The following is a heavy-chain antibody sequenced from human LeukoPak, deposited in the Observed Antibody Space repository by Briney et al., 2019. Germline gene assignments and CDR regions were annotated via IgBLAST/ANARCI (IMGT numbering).Heavy chain of an antibody. D-gene: IGHD3-16*01. V-gene: IGHV3-66*01. CDR2: IYSGGST. CDR1: GFTVSSNY. CDR3: ARVYPSRGGYFDY. Sequence: GGSLRLSCAASGFTVSSNYMSWVRQAPGKGLEWVSDIYSGGSTYYADSVKGRFTISRDNSKNTLYLQMNSLRAEDTAVYYCARVYPSRGGYFDYWGQGTLVTVS. J-gene: IGHJ4*02.